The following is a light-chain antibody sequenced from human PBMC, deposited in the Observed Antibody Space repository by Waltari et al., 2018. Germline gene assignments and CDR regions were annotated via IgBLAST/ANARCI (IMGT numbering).Light chain of an antibody. CDR3: QSADSSGTLKWF. V-gene: IGLV3-25*03. CDR1: ALPNQN. J-gene: IGLJ2*01. Sequence: SSELTQPPSLSVSPGQTARITCSGDALPNQNTYWYQQKSGQAPLLMINKDNQRPSGVPERFSGSKSGTTVTLTVSGVQAEDEADYYCQSADSSGTLKWFFGGGTKLTVL. CDR2: KDN.